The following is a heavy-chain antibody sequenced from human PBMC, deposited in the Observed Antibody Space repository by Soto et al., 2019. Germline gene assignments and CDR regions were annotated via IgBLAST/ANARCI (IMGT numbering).Heavy chain of an antibody. CDR2: IRATHAGGTA. D-gene: IGHD2-2*01. V-gene: IGHV3-49*04. Sequence: EVQLVESGGGLVQAGRSLTLSCKTSGFTFGDYALNWVRQAPGRGLEWVGLIRATHAGGTAEYAASVKDRFTVSRDASCSTAYMQMDSRRTEDTAVYFCTRIGAEAAMICYFDYWGQGTLVTVSS. J-gene: IGHJ4*02. CDR1: GFTFGDYA. CDR3: TRIGAEAAMICYFDY.